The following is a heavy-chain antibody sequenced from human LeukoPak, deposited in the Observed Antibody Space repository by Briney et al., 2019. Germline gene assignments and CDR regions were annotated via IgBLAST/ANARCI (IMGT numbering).Heavy chain of an antibody. Sequence: GGSLRLSCAASGFTFSNYAIHWVRQAPGKGLEHVSGISSNGGSTYYADSVKGRFTISRDNSKNTLYLQMNSLRAEDTAVYCCAKDLWFGESDYFDYWGQGTLVTVSS. CDR3: AKDLWFGESDYFDY. D-gene: IGHD3-10*01. CDR2: ISSNGGST. V-gene: IGHV3-64*04. J-gene: IGHJ4*02. CDR1: GFTFSNYA.